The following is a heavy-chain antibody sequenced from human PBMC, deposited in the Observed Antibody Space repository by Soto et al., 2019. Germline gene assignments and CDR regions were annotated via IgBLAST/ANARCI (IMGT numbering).Heavy chain of an antibody. D-gene: IGHD6-6*01. CDR1: GGSISSYY. CDR2: IYYSGST. V-gene: IGHV4-59*01. J-gene: IGHJ6*03. Sequence: PSETLSLTCTVSGGSISSYYWSWIRQPPGKGLEWIGYIYYSGSTNYNPSLKSRVTISVDTSKNQFSLKLSSVTAADTAVYYCASSSIAARPDLDYYYMDVWGKGTTVTVSS. CDR3: ASSSIAARPDLDYYYMDV.